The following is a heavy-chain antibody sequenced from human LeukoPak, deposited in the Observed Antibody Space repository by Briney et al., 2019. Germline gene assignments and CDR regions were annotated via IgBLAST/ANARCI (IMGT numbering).Heavy chain of an antibody. J-gene: IGHJ2*01. CDR3: ARRVYCTGGACRNWYFYL. V-gene: IGHV4-39*01. Sequence: PSETLSLTCNVSGGSISSTTYYWGWIRQPPGKGLEWIGSIYYDGRTYYNPSLQSRLTISVDTSKNQFSLRLSSVTAADTAVYYCARRVYCTGGACRNWYFYLWGRGTLVTVSS. CDR1: GGSISSTTYY. CDR2: IYYDGRT. D-gene: IGHD2-8*02.